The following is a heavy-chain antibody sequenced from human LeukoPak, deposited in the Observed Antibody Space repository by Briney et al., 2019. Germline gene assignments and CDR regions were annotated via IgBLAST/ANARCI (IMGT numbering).Heavy chain of an antibody. Sequence: GGSLRLSCAASGFTFSSYRMHWVRQAPGKGLVWVSRINSDGSITNYADSVKGRFTISRDNAKNTLYLQMNSLRAEDTAVYYCARSLDYSDSSGRGNFFDYWGQGTLVTVSS. CDR3: ARSLDYSDSSGRGNFFDY. J-gene: IGHJ4*02. CDR1: GFTFSSYR. D-gene: IGHD3-22*01. CDR2: INSDGSIT. V-gene: IGHV3-74*01.